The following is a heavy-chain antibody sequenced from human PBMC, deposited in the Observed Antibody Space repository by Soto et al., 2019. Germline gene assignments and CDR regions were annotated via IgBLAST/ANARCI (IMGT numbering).Heavy chain of an antibody. Sequence: PGGSLRLSCAASGFTFSSYAMSWVRQAPGKGLEWVSAISGSGGSTYYADSVKGRFTISRDNSKNTLYLQMNSLRAEDTAVYYCAKDGLLHVSVGWSTNYYYYGMDVWGQGTTVTVSS. CDR1: GFTFSSYA. D-gene: IGHD6-19*01. J-gene: IGHJ6*02. CDR3: AKDGLLHVSVGWSTNYYYYGMDV. CDR2: ISGSGGST. V-gene: IGHV3-23*01.